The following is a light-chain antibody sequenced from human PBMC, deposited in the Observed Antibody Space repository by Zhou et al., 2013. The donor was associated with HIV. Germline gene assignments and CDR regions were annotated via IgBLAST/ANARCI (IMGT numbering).Light chain of an antibody. J-gene: IGKJ1*01. Sequence: EVVLTQSPVTLSLSPGERATLSCRASQSVTSSSLAWHQQKPGQAPRLLISGASSRATGIPDRFSGSGSGTDFTLTISRLEPEDFAVYYCQQYRTFGQGTKVEIK. CDR3: QQYRT. V-gene: IGKV3-20*01. CDR1: QSVTSSS. CDR2: GAS.